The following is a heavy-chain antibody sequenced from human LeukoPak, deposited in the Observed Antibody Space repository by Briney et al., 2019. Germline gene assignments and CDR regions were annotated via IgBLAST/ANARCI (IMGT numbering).Heavy chain of an antibody. Sequence: GRSLRLSCAASGFTFSSYAMSWVRQAPGKGLEWVSAISGSGGSTYYADSVKGRFTISRDNSKNTLYLQMNSLRAEDTAVYYCANVYDSGSYFGYYYGMDVWGQGTTVTVSS. D-gene: IGHD1-26*01. CDR1: GFTFSSYA. CDR2: ISGSGGST. CDR3: ANVYDSGSYFGYYYGMDV. J-gene: IGHJ6*02. V-gene: IGHV3-23*01.